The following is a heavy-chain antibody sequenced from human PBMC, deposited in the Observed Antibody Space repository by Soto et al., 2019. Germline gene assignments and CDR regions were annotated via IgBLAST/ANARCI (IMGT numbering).Heavy chain of an antibody. D-gene: IGHD3-22*01. CDR1: GYIFSDFY. CDR3: ARADYYGSSGYHLDY. Sequence: ASVKVSCKASGYIFSDFYIHWVRQAPGQGLEWMGIINPSGGSTSYAQKLQGRVTLTRDTSTSTVYMELSSLRSEDTAVYYCARADYYGSSGYHLDYWGQGTLVTVSS. CDR2: INPSGGST. J-gene: IGHJ4*02. V-gene: IGHV1-46*04.